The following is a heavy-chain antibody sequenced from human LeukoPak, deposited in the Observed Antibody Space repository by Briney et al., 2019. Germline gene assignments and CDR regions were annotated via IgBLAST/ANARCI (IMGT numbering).Heavy chain of an antibody. CDR2: ISSSGSTI. CDR3: AKEVTYYDFWSGYH. Sequence: GGSLRLSCAASGFTFSDYYMSWIRQAPGKGLEWVSYISSSGSTIYYADSVKGRFTISRDNSKNTLYLQMNSLRAEDTAVYYCAKEVTYYDFWSGYHWGQGTLVTVSS. D-gene: IGHD3-3*01. J-gene: IGHJ5*02. CDR1: GFTFSDYY. V-gene: IGHV3-11*04.